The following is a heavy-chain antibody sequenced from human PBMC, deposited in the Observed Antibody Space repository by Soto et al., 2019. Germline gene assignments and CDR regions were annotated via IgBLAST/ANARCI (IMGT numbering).Heavy chain of an antibody. V-gene: IGHV4-30-4*01. Sequence: KPSETLSLTCNVSNGSISSGDYYWSWIRQPPGKGLEWIGYIYHTGSKYYNPSLRSRVAISLDTSKSHFSLKLSSVTAADTAVYFCARAKERDWFEGKAFDSWGQGTLVTVSS. D-gene: IGHD3-9*01. CDR2: IYHTGSK. CDR3: ARAKERDWFEGKAFDS. CDR1: NGSISSGDYY. J-gene: IGHJ4*02.